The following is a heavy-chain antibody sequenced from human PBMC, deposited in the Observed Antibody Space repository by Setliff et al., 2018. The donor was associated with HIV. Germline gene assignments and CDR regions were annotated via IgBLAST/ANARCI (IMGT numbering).Heavy chain of an antibody. V-gene: IGHV4-39*02. CDR3: ARDTFYYGSGNSPDDAFDI. Sequence: PSETLSLTCTVSGGSISSSSYYWGWIRQPPGKGLEWIGSIYYSGRTYYNPSLKSRVTISVDPSKNQFSLKLSSVTAADTAVYYCARDTFYYGSGNSPDDAFDIWGPGIMVTVSS. J-gene: IGHJ3*02. CDR1: GGSISSSSYY. CDR2: IYYSGRT. D-gene: IGHD3-10*01.